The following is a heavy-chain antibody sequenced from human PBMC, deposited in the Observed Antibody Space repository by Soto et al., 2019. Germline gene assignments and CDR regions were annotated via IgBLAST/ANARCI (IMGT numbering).Heavy chain of an antibody. D-gene: IGHD6-13*01. V-gene: IGHV3-21*01. Sequence: PGGSLRLSCAASGFTFSSYSMNWVRQAPGKGLEWVSSISSSSSYIYYADSVKGRFTISRDNAKNSLYLQMNSLRAEDTAVYYCARDRIAAAFGYYYYGMDVWGQGTTVTVSS. CDR3: ARDRIAAAFGYYYYGMDV. J-gene: IGHJ6*02. CDR1: GFTFSSYS. CDR2: ISSSSSYI.